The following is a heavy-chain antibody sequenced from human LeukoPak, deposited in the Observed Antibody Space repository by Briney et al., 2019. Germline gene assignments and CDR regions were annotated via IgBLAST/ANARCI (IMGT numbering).Heavy chain of an antibody. D-gene: IGHD1-26*01. CDR3: ARDIVAAGLFFDY. CDR1: GFTFSDYY. Sequence: GGSLRLSCAASGFTFSDYYMGWIRQAPGKGLECVSYIRGSGGDIYYADSVKGRFTISRDNAKNSLYLQMNSLRAEDMAVYYCARDIVAAGLFFDYWGQGTPVTVSS. CDR2: IRGSGGDI. V-gene: IGHV3-11*01. J-gene: IGHJ4*02.